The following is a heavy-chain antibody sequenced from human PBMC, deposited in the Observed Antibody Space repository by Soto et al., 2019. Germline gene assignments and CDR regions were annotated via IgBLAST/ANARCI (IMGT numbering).Heavy chain of an antibody. CDR1: GYPFTRYT. CDR3: ARGIATGQLDP. CDR2: INPDNGNT. J-gene: IGHJ5*02. V-gene: IGHV1-3*01. Sequence: GSVKVSFKASGYPFTRYTMNWVRQAPGQRLEWIGWINPDNGNTKSSQKFQDRVIITRDTSASTAYMDLSSLRSEDTAVHYCARGIATGQLDPWGQGTMVTVSS. D-gene: IGHD2-15*01.